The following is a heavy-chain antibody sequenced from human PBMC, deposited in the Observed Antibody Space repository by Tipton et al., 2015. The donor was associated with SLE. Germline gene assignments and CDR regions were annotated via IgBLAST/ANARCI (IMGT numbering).Heavy chain of an antibody. J-gene: IGHJ4*02. D-gene: IGHD4-17*01. CDR1: GGSIRCYY. V-gene: IGHV4-59*01. CDR3: ASFDYGDYWY. Sequence: TLSLTCTVSGGSIRCYYWSWIRQPPGQGLEWIGYIYYSGSTSYNPSLKSRVTISVETSKNQFPLKLSSVTAADTAVYYCASFDYGDYWYWGQGTLVTVSS. CDR2: IYYSGST.